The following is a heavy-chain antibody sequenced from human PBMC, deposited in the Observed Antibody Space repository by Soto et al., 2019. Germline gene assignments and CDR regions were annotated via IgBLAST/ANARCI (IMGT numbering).Heavy chain of an antibody. CDR3: TPSDSSGYNRFDP. J-gene: IGHJ5*02. V-gene: IGHV1-69*02. Sequence: SVKVSCKASGGTFSSYTISWVRQAPGQGLEWMGRIIPILGIANYAQQFQGRVTITADKSTSTAYMELSSLKTEDTAMYYCTPSDSSGYNRFDPWGQGSLVTVSS. CDR1: GGTFSSYT. D-gene: IGHD3-22*01. CDR2: IIPILGIA.